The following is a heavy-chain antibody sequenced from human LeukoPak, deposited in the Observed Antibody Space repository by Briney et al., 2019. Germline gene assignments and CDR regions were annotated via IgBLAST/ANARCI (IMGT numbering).Heavy chain of an antibody. J-gene: IGHJ6*02. CDR1: GYTFTGYY. V-gene: IGHV1-2*02. Sequence: ASVKVSRKASGYTFTGYYMHWVRQAPGQGLEWMGWINPNSGGTNYAQKFQGRVTMTRDTSISTAYMELSRLRSDDTAVYYCARTRITMVRGTPTYYYYGMDVWGQGTTVTVSS. D-gene: IGHD3-10*01. CDR3: ARTRITMVRGTPTYYYYGMDV. CDR2: INPNSGGT.